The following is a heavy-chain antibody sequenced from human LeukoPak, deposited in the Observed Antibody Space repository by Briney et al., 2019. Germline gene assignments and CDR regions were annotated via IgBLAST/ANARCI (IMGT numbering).Heavy chain of an antibody. CDR2: IWYDGSNK. CDR1: GFTFSSYG. CDR3: ARELGEITMVRGVISYGMDV. J-gene: IGHJ6*02. Sequence: QAGGSLRLSCAASGFTFSSYGMHWVRQAPGKGLKWVAVIWYDGSNKYYADSVKGRFTISRDNSKNTLYLQMNSLRAEDTAVYYCARELGEITMVRGVISYGMDVWGQGTTVTVSS. V-gene: IGHV3-33*01. D-gene: IGHD3-10*01.